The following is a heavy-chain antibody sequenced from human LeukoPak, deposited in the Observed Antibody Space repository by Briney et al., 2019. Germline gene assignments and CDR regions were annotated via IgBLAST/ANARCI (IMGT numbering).Heavy chain of an antibody. Sequence: GGSLRLSCAASGFSVSSDHMSWVRQAPGKGLEWVAVISYDGSNKYYADSVKGRFTISRDNSKNTLYLQMNSLRAEDTAVYYCAKDRIEYYDSSGVLDYWGQGTLVTVSS. D-gene: IGHD3-22*01. V-gene: IGHV3-30*18. CDR3: AKDRIEYYDSSGVLDY. CDR1: GFSVSSDH. J-gene: IGHJ4*02. CDR2: ISYDGSNK.